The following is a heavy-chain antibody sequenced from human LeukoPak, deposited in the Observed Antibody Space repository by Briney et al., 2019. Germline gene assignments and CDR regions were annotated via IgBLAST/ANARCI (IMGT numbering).Heavy chain of an antibody. CDR2: INHNGNVN. CDR3: TRVGYIDEGIDY. CDR1: GFTFSSYW. J-gene: IGHJ4*02. Sequence: GGSLRLSCAASGFTFSSYWMNWARQAPGKGLEWVASINHNGNVNYYVDSVKGRFTISRDNAKNSLYLQMSNLRAEDTAIYYCTRVGYIDEGIDYWGQGTLVTVSS. D-gene: IGHD5-24*01. V-gene: IGHV3-7*04.